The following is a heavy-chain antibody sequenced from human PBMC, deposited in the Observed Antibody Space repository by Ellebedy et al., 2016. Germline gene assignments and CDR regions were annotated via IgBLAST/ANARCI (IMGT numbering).Heavy chain of an antibody. Sequence: ASVKVSCXVSGYTLTELSMHWVRQAPGKGLEWMGGFDPEDGETINAQKLQGRVTMTTDTSTSTAYVELRSLRSDEPAVYYCARDLALPRTTRGRRVGVLLMDGWGKGTTVTVSS. CDR2: FDPEDGET. V-gene: IGHV1-24*01. CDR3: ARDLALPRTTRGRRVGVLLMDG. CDR1: GYTLTELS. J-gene: IGHJ6*03. D-gene: IGHD1/OR15-1a*01.